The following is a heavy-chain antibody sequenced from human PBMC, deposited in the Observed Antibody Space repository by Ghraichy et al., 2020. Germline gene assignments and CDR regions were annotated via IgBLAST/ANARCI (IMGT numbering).Heavy chain of an antibody. CDR1: GFTFSSYW. CDR2: IKQDGGDK. Sequence: GGSLRLSCAASGFTFSSYWMNWVRQAPGQGLEWVANIKQDGGDKYYVDSVKGRFTISRDNAKNSLYLQMNSLRAEDTAVYYCARGYSEYLYWGQGTPVTVSS. V-gene: IGHV3-7*01. J-gene: IGHJ4*02. D-gene: IGHD5-12*01. CDR3: ARGYSEYLY.